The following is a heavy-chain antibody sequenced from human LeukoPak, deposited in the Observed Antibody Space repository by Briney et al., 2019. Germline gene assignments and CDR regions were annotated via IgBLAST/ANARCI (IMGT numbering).Heavy chain of an antibody. D-gene: IGHD6-13*01. CDR2: INPKSGGT. Sequence: GASVKVSCKASGYTFTGYHMHWVRQAPGQGLEWMGWINPKSGGTNYAQKFQGRVTMTRDTSISTAYMELSRLKSDDTAVFYCARSPYSTRTNWFDPWGQGTLVTVSS. J-gene: IGHJ5*02. CDR1: GYTFTGYH. V-gene: IGHV1-2*02. CDR3: ARSPYSTRTNWFDP.